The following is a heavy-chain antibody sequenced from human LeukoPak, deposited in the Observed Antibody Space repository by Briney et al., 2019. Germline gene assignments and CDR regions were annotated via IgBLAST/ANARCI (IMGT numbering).Heavy chain of an antibody. D-gene: IGHD2-2*01. Sequence: GGSLRLSCAASGFIYSNYDMNWVRQAPGKGLEWVSYINPSGSTIYYADSVKGRFTIYRDNAKKSLDLQMYSLRAEDTAVYYCARVRGSGFCSGSSCAKDPGYYYYMDVWGKGTTVTVSS. CDR1: GFIYSNYD. J-gene: IGHJ6*03. V-gene: IGHV3-11*01. CDR2: INPSGSTI. CDR3: ARVRGSGFCSGSSCAKDPGYYYYMDV.